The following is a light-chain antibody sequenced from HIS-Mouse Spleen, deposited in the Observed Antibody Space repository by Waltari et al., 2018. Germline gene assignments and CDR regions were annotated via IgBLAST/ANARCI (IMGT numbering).Light chain of an antibody. Sequence: QSALTQPASVSGSPGPSITISCPGTSSDVGSYNLVSWYQQHPGKAPKLMIYEGSKRPSGVSNRFSGSKSGNTASLTISGLQAEDEADYYCCSYAGSSVFGGGTKLTVL. V-gene: IGLV2-23*01. CDR3: CSYAGSSV. J-gene: IGLJ2*01. CDR2: EGS. CDR1: SSDVGSYNL.